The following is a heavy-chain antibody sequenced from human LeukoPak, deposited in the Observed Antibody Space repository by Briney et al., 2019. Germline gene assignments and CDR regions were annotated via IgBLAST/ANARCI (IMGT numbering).Heavy chain of an antibody. CDR1: GFISSDYS. J-gene: IGHJ4*02. V-gene: IGHV3-48*03. D-gene: IGHD5-12*01. CDR2: ISSSGSTI. CDR3: AREVPEVAHFDY. Sequence: GGSLRLSCAASGFISSDYSLHWVRQAPGKGLEWVSYISSSGSTIYYADSVKGRFTISRDNAKNSLYLQMNSLRAEDTAVYYCAREVPEVAHFDYWGQGTLVTVSS.